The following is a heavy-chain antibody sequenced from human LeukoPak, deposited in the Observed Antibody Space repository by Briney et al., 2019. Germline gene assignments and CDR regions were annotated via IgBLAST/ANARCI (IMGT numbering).Heavy chain of an antibody. CDR3: ARDSGLAVIPDYYYYMDV. V-gene: IGHV1-69*01. J-gene: IGHJ6*03. CDR1: GGTFSSYA. CDR2: IIPIFGTA. D-gene: IGHD2-21*01. Sequence: SVKVSCKASGGTFSSYAISWVRQAPGQGLEWMGGIIPIFGTAKYADKCQGRVTITAAESTSTAYMELSSLRSEDTAVYYCARDSGLAVIPDYYYYMDVWGKGTTVTVSS.